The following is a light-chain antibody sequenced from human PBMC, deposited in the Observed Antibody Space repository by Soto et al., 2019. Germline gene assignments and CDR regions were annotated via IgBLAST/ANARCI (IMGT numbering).Light chain of an antibody. Sequence: EIALTQSPGTLSLSPGDRPTLSCRAGQSVSSSYLAWYQQKPGQAPRLLIYGASTRAPGIPDRFSASGAGTDFTLTISRLEPEDSAVYYCQQYSASPRTFGPGTKVDIK. J-gene: IGKJ3*01. V-gene: IGKV3-20*01. CDR3: QQYSASPRT. CDR1: QSVSSSY. CDR2: GAS.